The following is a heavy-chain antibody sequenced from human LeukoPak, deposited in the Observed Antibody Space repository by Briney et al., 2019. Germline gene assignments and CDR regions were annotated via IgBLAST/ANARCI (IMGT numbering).Heavy chain of an antibody. Sequence: GGSLRLSCAASGFTFSSYWMSGVRQAPGKGLEWVANIKQDGSEKYYVDSVKGRFTISRDNAKNSLYLQMNSLRAEDTAVYYCARGLAPPVGAGDYWGQGTLVTVSS. D-gene: IGHD1-26*01. J-gene: IGHJ4*02. CDR1: GFTFSSYW. CDR2: IKQDGSEK. CDR3: ARGLAPPVGAGDY. V-gene: IGHV3-7*01.